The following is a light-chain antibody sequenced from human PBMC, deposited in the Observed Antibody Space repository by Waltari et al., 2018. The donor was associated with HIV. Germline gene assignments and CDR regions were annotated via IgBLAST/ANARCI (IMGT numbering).Light chain of an antibody. V-gene: IGKV2-28*01. Sequence: DIVMTQSPLSLHVAPGESASISCRSSQSLMHSNGYTYLSWYLQKPGQFPHLLMSLGSNRASGVPDRVSGSGSGTDFTLKISRVEAEDVGIYYCMQALQTPLTFGGGTKLEIK. CDR3: MQALQTPLT. J-gene: IGKJ4*01. CDR2: LGS. CDR1: QSLMHSNGYTY.